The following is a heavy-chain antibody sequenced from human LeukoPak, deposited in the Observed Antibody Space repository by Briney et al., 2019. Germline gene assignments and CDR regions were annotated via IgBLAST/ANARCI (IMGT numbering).Heavy chain of an antibody. Sequence: ASVKVSCKASGYTFSSYYMHWVRQAPGQGLEWMGIINPSGGSTTYAQKFQGRVTMTRDTSTSTVYTELSSLRSEDTAVYFCARSTRVIPEDYWGQGTLVTASS. J-gene: IGHJ4*02. V-gene: IGHV1-46*01. CDR2: INPSGGST. D-gene: IGHD2-21*01. CDR1: GYTFSSYY. CDR3: ARSTRVIPEDY.